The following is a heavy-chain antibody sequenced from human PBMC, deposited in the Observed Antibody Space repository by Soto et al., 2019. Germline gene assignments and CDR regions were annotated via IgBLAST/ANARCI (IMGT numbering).Heavy chain of an antibody. V-gene: IGHV3-73*01. D-gene: IGHD2-15*01. CDR2: IRSKANSYAT. CDR1: GFTFSGSA. J-gene: IGHJ6*03. Sequence: HPGGSLRLSCAASGFTFSGSAMHWVRQASGKGLEWVGRIRSKANSYATAYAASVKGRFTISRDDSKNTAYLQMNSLKTEDTAVYYCTRRLEDCSGGSCYSGYYYYMDVWGKGTTVTVSS. CDR3: TRRLEDCSGGSCYSGYYYYMDV.